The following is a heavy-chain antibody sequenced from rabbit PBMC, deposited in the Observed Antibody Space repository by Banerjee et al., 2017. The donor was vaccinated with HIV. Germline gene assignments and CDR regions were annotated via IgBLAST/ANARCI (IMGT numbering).Heavy chain of an antibody. D-gene: IGHD1-1*01. Sequence: QSLEESGGGLVKPGGTLTLTCKASGIDFSGSAHMCWVRQAPGKGLELIACIYAGSSGSTYYASWAKGRFTISKPSSTTVTLQMTSLTAADTATYFCARSDTGSSAYYNFWGPGTLVTVS. J-gene: IGHJ4*01. CDR2: IYAGSSGST. V-gene: IGHV1S40*01. CDR3: ARSDTGSSAYYNF. CDR1: GIDFSGSAH.